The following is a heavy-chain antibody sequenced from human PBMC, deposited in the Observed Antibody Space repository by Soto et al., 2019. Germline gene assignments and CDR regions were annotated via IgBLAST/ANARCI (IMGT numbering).Heavy chain of an antibody. CDR2: IDYGGTI. D-gene: IGHD3-3*01. CDR3: ARHVHNQGYEYYFAS. Sequence: SETLSLTCNASGAPISSSPYAWGWIRQSAGKGLEWIGTIDYGGTIYYNPSLKSRITISLDTSKNQISLRLSSVTAADTAVYYCARHVHNQGYEYYFASWGQGTLVTVSS. J-gene: IGHJ4*02. V-gene: IGHV4-39*01. CDR1: GAPISSSPYA.